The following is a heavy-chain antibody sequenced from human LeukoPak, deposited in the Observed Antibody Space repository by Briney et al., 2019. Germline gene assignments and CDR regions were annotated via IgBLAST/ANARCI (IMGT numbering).Heavy chain of an antibody. J-gene: IGHJ4*02. V-gene: IGHV3-7*01. CDR3: ARMGSSSSSY. Sequence: GGSLRLSRAASGFAFSGYWMSWVRQAPGKGLEWVANINQDGSETYYVDSVKGRFTISRDNTKNSLYLQMNSLRAEDTAVYYCARMGSSSSSYWGQGTLVTVSS. CDR2: INQDGSET. D-gene: IGHD6-6*01. CDR1: GFAFSGYW.